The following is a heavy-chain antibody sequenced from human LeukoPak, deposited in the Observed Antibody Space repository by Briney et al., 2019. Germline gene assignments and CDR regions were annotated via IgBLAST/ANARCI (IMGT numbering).Heavy chain of an antibody. V-gene: IGHV4-59*11. D-gene: IGHD2-2*01. CDR1: GGSLSNHY. Sequence: SETLSLTCTVSGGSLSNHYWSWIRQPPGKGLELLGHIFSTGTTFYNPSLISRVSISLDTSRNQYFLRLTSVTTADTALYYCARFSSGCTTASCYLTYWGQGILVTVSP. J-gene: IGHJ4*02. CDR2: IFSTGTT. CDR3: ARFSSGCTTASCYLTY.